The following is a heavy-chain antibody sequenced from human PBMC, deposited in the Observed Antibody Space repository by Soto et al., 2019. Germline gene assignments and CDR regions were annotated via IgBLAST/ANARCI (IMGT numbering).Heavy chain of an antibody. Sequence: VQLQESGPGLVKPSQTLSLTCTVSGGSISSGDYYWSWIRQPPGKGLEWIGYIYYSGSTYYNPSLKSRVTISVDTSKSQFSLKLSSVTAADTAVYYCAGESSIAARPRLGDAFDIWGQGTMVTVSS. CDR1: GGSISSGDYY. CDR2: IYYSGST. J-gene: IGHJ3*02. CDR3: AGESSIAARPRLGDAFDI. D-gene: IGHD6-6*01. V-gene: IGHV4-30-4*01.